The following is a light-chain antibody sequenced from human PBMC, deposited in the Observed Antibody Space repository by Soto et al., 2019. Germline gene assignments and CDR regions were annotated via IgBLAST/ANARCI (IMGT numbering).Light chain of an antibody. CDR1: QSISSY. CDR3: QQCYSTPT. J-gene: IGKJ2*01. CDR2: ASS. Sequence: DIQMTQCPASLSASVGDRVTITCRASQSISSYLNWYQQTPGKAPILLIYASSSLQSGVPSRFSGSGSGTDFTLTISSLEPEDFATYHCQQCYSTPTFGQGTKVDIK. V-gene: IGKV1-39*01.